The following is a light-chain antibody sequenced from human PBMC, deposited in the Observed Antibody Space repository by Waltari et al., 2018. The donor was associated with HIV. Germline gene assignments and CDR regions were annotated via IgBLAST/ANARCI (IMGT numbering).Light chain of an antibody. CDR1: SSNIGSNY. CDR2: RYG. J-gene: IGLJ2*01. V-gene: IGLV1-47*01. Sequence: QSLLTQSPSASAAPGQSVTLSCSGRSSNIGSNYVNWYQQLPGTAPKLLIIRYGQRPSGVPDRFSASKSGTSASLDISGLRAEDETDYYCVAWDDTLSGPVFGGGTKLTVL. CDR3: VAWDDTLSGPV.